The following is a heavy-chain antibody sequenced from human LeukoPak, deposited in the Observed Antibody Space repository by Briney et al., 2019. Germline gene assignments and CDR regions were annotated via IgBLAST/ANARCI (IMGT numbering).Heavy chain of an antibody. D-gene: IGHD4-17*01. Sequence: GGSLRLSCAASGFTFSTYAMSWVRQAPGQGLEWVSSITGTGGSTYYADSVKGRFTISRDNSKNTLYLQMNRLRAEDTAVYYCARDSYGDLSFDYWGQGTLVTVSS. CDR2: ITGTGGST. CDR3: ARDSYGDLSFDY. V-gene: IGHV3-23*01. J-gene: IGHJ4*02. CDR1: GFTFSTYA.